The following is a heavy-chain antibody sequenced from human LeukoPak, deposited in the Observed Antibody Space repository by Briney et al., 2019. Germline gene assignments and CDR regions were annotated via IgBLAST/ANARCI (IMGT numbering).Heavy chain of an antibody. CDR2: INQDGSER. CDR1: GFTFSSYW. Sequence: GGSLRLSCAASGFTFSSYWMTWVRQAPGKGLEWVANINQDGSERYYVDSVKGRFTISRGNSKNTLYLQMNSLRAEDTAVYYCAKGRVTVVITGIAYLGQGTLVTVSS. D-gene: IGHD3-22*01. J-gene: IGHJ4*02. CDR3: AKGRVTVVITGIAY. V-gene: IGHV3-7*03.